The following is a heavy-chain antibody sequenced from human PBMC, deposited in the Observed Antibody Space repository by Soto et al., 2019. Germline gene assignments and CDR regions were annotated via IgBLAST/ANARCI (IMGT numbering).Heavy chain of an antibody. CDR3: ARDLNADYYDSSGSKTPFDY. CDR1: GYTFTSYG. J-gene: IGHJ4*02. V-gene: IGHV1-18*04. Sequence: GASVKVSCKASGYTFTSYGISWVRQAPGQGLEWMGWISAYNGNTNYAQKFQGRVTITRDTSASTAYMELSSLRSEDTAMYYCARDLNADYYDSSGSKTPFDYWGQGTLVTVSS. CDR2: ISAYNGNT. D-gene: IGHD3-22*01.